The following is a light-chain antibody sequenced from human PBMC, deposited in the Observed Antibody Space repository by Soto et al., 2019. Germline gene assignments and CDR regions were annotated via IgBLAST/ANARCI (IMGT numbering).Light chain of an antibody. CDR2: WAS. J-gene: IGKJ1*01. CDR3: QQYYSIPWT. V-gene: IGKV4-1*01. Sequence: DIVMTQSPDSLAVSLGERATINCKSSQNILYSSNNKNYLAWYQHKLGQPPRLLIYWASTRDSGVPDRFSGSGSGTDCTLTINSLQPEDVAGYYCQQYYSIPWTFGQGTKVEIK. CDR1: QNILYSSNNKNY.